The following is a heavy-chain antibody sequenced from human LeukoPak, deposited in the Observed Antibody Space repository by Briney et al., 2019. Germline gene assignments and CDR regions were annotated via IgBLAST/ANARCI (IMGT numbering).Heavy chain of an antibody. D-gene: IGHD3-22*01. CDR1: GFSLSTSGVG. V-gene: IGHV2-5*02. Sequence: SGPTLVKPTQTLTLTCTFSGFSLSTSGVGVGWIRQPPGKALEWLALIYWDDDKRYSPSLKSRHTITKDTSKNQVVLTMTNMDPVDTATYYCAHWDAMIVKNYFDYWGQGTLVTVSS. CDR2: IYWDDDK. J-gene: IGHJ4*02. CDR3: AHWDAMIVKNYFDY.